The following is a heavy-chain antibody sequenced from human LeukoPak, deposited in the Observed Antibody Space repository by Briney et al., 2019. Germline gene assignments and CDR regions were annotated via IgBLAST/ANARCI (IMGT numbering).Heavy chain of an antibody. Sequence: GGSLRLSCAASGFTFDDYAMHWVRQAPGKGLEWVSGISWNSGSIGYADSVKGRFTISRDNSKNTLYLQMNSLRAEDTAVYYCAKDLSIGFDFWSGYYQEYWGQGTLVTVSS. D-gene: IGHD3-3*01. CDR2: ISWNSGSI. V-gene: IGHV3-9*01. CDR3: AKDLSIGFDFWSGYYQEY. J-gene: IGHJ4*02. CDR1: GFTFDDYA.